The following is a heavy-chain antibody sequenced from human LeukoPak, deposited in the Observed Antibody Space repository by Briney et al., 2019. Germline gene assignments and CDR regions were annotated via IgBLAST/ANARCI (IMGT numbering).Heavy chain of an antibody. V-gene: IGHV3-23*01. J-gene: IGHJ4*02. CDR1: GFTFSSFA. D-gene: IGHD1-26*01. Sequence: PGGSLRLSCAASGFTFSSFAMTWVRQAPGKGLEWVSSITANHGATYNIDSVKGRFTISRDNSQNTMCLQMNSLRAEDTAVYYCAKERGIVGATRTTGLFDYWGQGTLVTVSS. CDR2: ITANHGAT. CDR3: AKERGIVGATRTTGLFDY.